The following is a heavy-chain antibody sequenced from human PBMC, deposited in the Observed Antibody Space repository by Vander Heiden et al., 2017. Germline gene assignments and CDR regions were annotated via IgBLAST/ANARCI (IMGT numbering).Heavy chain of an antibody. V-gene: IGHV4-34*02. CDR2: INESGST. J-gene: IGHJ4*02. CDR3: ARRGRLPFDY. CDR1: GGSFSGYY. Sequence: QVQLPQWGAGLLKPSETLSPTCAVYGGSFSGYYWTWIRQPPGKGLEWIGEINESGSTNYNPSLKSRVTISGDTSKNQFSLRLTSVTAADTAVYYCARRGRLPFDYWGQGTLVTVSS. D-gene: IGHD6-25*01.